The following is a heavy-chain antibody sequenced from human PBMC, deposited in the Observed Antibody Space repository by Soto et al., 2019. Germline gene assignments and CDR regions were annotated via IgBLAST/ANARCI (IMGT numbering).Heavy chain of an antibody. J-gene: IGHJ4*02. CDR2: IYYSGRT. Sequence: QVQLQESGPGLVKPSQTLSLTCTVSGGSISSGGYYWSWIRQHPGKGLEWIGYIYYSGRTYYNPSLQRRVTISVDPSKNQFSLKLSSVTAADTAVYYCARDGGLIAGSPRLFFDYWGQGTLVTVSS. CDR1: GGSISSGGYY. CDR3: ARDGGLIAGSPRLFFDY. V-gene: IGHV4-31*03. D-gene: IGHD6-13*01.